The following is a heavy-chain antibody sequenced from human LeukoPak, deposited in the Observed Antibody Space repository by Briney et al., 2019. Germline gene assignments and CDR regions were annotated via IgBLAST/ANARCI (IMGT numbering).Heavy chain of an antibody. V-gene: IGHV1-69*13. Sequence: SVKVSCKASGGTFSSYAIIWVRQAPGQGLEWMGGIIPIFGTANYAQKFQGRVTITADESTSTAYMELSSLRSEDTAVYYCARIYCSSTSCQNHYYYYYGMDVWGQGTTVTVSS. CDR2: IIPIFGTA. D-gene: IGHD2-2*01. CDR3: ARIYCSSTSCQNHYYYYYGMDV. J-gene: IGHJ6*02. CDR1: GGTFSSYA.